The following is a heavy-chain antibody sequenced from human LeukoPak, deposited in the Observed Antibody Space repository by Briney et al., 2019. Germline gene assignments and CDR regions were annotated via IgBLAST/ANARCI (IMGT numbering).Heavy chain of an antibody. CDR1: GFTVSSNY. CDR2: IYSGGST. D-gene: IGHD3-10*01. Sequence: GGSLRLSCAASGFTVSSNYMSWVRQAPGKGLEWVSVIYSGGSTYYADSVKGRFTISRDNAKNSLYLQMNSLRAEDTAVYYCARDRGETDHFLGYWGQGTLVTVSS. CDR3: ARDRGETDHFLGY. J-gene: IGHJ4*02. V-gene: IGHV3-66*01.